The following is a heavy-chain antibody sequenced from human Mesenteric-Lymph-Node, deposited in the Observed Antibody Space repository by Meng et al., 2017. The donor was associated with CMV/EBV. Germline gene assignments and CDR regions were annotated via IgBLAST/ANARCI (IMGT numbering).Heavy chain of an antibody. CDR2: INPSGDST. D-gene: IGHD3-3*01. J-gene: IGHJ6*02. CDR1: GYTFTSYY. Sequence: ASVKVSCKASGYTFTSYYMHWVRQAPGQGLEWMGIINPSGDSTSYAQKFQGRVTMTRDTSTSTVYMELSSLRSEDTAVYYCAVSWREFWSGMDVWGQGTTVTVSS. V-gene: IGHV1-46*01. CDR3: AVSWREFWSGMDV.